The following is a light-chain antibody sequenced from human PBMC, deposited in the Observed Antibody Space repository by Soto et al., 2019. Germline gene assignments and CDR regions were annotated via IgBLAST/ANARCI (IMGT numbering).Light chain of an antibody. V-gene: IGKV3-20*01. CDR1: QTIRSNY. J-gene: IGKJ1*01. CDR2: GAS. CDR3: QQYGSSPWT. Sequence: ETVLTQSPGTLSLSPGERATLSCRASQTIRSNYLAWYRQTPGQAPRLLIYGASNRATGIADRFSGSGSGTDFTLSISGLEPEDFALYYCQQYGSSPWTFGQGIKVEIK.